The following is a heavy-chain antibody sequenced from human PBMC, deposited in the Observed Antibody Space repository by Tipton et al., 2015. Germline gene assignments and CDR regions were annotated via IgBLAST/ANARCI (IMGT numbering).Heavy chain of an antibody. V-gene: IGHV4-61*01. CDR3: ARTGYCSGGSCRFNYFDY. CDR2: IYYTGST. CDR1: GGSVSSASYY. J-gene: IGHJ4*02. D-gene: IGHD2-15*01. Sequence: TLSLTCTVSGGSVSSASYYWSWIRQPPGKGLEWIAYIYYTGSTNYNASLKSRVTTSIDTSKDQFSLKLSSVTAADTALYYCARTGYCSGGSCRFNYFDYWGQGTLVTVSS.